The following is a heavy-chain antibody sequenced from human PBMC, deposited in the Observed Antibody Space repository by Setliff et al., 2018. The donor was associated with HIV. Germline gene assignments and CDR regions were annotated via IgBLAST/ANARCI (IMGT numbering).Heavy chain of an antibody. V-gene: IGHV4-59*01. CDR1: GDSITSAH. J-gene: IGHJ4*02. Sequence: KTSETLSLTCTVSGDSITSAHWSWIRQPPGKRLEWIGSGHYRKNTNYNPSFMSRLTISVDTSKNQLFLKLTSVTAADTAVYFCARLIHTGLLYFDFWGLGTLVTVSS. D-gene: IGHD2-8*02. CDR3: ARLIHTGLLYFDF. CDR2: GHYRKNT.